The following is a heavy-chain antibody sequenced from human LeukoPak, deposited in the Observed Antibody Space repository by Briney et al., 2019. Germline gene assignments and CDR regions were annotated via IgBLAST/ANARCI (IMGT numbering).Heavy chain of an antibody. CDR2: IHSDGSST. CDR1: GFTFSSYW. V-gene: IGHV3-74*01. Sequence: GGSLRLSCAASGFTFSSYWMHWVRQAPGKGLVWASRIHSDGSSTNYADSVKGRFTISRDNAKNTLYLQMNSLKDEDTAVYYCARVSGGFALNAFDIWGQGTMVTVSS. CDR3: ARVSGGFALNAFDI. J-gene: IGHJ3*02. D-gene: IGHD6-19*01.